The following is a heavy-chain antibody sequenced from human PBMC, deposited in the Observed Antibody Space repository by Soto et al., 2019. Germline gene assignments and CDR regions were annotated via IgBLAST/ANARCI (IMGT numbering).Heavy chain of an antibody. V-gene: IGHV4-39*01. CDR3: ARHRTGYSSSWLDY. Sequence: QLRLQESGTGLVKPSETLALTCTVSGCSISSGSYSWGWIRQPPGKGLEWIGNSYFTGNTQYNPSLNSRVTMSVETSKSQFSLSLSSVTAADTAVYYCARHRTGYSSSWLDYWGQGTLVTVSS. CDR2: SYFTGNT. CDR1: GCSISSGSYS. J-gene: IGHJ4*02. D-gene: IGHD6-13*01.